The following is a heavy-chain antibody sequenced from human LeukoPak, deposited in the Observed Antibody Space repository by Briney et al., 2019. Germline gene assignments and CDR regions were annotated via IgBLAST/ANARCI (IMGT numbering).Heavy chain of an antibody. V-gene: IGHV4-34*01. CDR3: ARSLDFWSGSPDY. J-gene: IGHJ4*02. CDR2: INHSGST. D-gene: IGHD3-3*01. CDR1: GGSFSVYY. Sequence: KPSETLSLTCALYGGSFSVYYWSWIRQPPGKGLEWIGEINHSGSTTYNPSLKSRVTISVDTSKNQFSLKLSSVTAADTAVYYCARSLDFWSGSPDYWGQGTLVTVSS.